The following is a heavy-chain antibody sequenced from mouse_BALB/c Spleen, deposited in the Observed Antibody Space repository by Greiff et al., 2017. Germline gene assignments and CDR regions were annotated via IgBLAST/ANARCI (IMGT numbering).Heavy chain of an antibody. Sequence: QVQLQQSGPELVKPGASVKISCKASGYAFSSSWMNWVKQRPGQGLEWIGRIYPGDGDTNYNGKFKGKATLTADKSSSTAYMQLSSLTSVDSAVYFCARLVTTRSYAMDYWGQGTSVTVSS. CDR3: ARLVTTRSYAMDY. V-gene: IGHV1-82*01. CDR2: IYPGDGDT. CDR1: GYAFSSSW. D-gene: IGHD2-2*01. J-gene: IGHJ4*01.